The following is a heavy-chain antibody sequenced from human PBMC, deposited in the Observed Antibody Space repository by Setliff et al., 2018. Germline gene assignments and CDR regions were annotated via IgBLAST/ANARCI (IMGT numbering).Heavy chain of an antibody. CDR1: GYSITNGYY. D-gene: IGHD3-22*01. J-gene: IGHJ5*02. V-gene: IGHV4-38-2*01. Sequence: LSLTCVVSGYSITNGYYWGWIRQPPGKGLEWIGSINHGGDTSYNPSLQSRVAISVDTSKNQFSLKLSSVTAADTAVYYCVRRTYYYDTSPMGWFDPWGLGTLVTV. CDR2: INHGGDT. CDR3: VRRTYYYDTSPMGWFDP.